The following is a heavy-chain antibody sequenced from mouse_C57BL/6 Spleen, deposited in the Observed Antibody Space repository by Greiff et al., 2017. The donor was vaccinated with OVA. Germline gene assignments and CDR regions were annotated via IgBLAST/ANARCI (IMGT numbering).Heavy chain of an antibody. CDR3: ARDYYGSSSYWYFDG. D-gene: IGHD1-1*01. J-gene: IGHJ1*03. Sequence: VQLQQSGPELVKPGASVKISCKASGYAFSSSWMNWVKQRPGTGLEWIGRIYPGDGDTNYNGQVKGKATLTADKSSSTAYMQRSSLTSEDSAVYFCARDYYGSSSYWYFDGWGTGTTVTVAS. CDR2: IYPGDGDT. V-gene: IGHV1-82*01. CDR1: GYAFSSSW.